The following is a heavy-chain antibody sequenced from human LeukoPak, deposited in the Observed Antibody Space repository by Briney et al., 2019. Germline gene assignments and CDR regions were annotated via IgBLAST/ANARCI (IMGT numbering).Heavy chain of an antibody. CDR1: GFTFSSYG. CDR3: AKVHSGYDYDFDY. CDR2: IRYDGSNK. J-gene: IGHJ4*02. D-gene: IGHD5-12*01. Sequence: GGSLRLSCAASGFTFSSYGMHWVRQAPGKGLEWVAFIRYDGSNKYYADSVKGRFTISRDNSKNTLYLQMNSLRAEDTAVYYCAKVHSGYDYDFDYWGQGTLVTVSS. V-gene: IGHV3-30*02.